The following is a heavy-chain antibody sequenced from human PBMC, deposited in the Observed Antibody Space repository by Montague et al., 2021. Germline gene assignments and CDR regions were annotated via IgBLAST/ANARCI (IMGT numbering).Heavy chain of an antibody. D-gene: IGHD3-10*01. CDR1: GGSLSEYY. J-gene: IGHJ4*02. CDR3: ASDRGPFDY. V-gene: IGHV4-34*01. Sequence: SETLSLTCGVYGGSLSEYYWTWIRQSPEKGLEWIGEVRHIGSTNYNPSLKSRVTMSIDKSKNKFSLKLRSVTAADTALYYCASDRGPFDYWGQGTVVTVSS. CDR2: VRHIGST.